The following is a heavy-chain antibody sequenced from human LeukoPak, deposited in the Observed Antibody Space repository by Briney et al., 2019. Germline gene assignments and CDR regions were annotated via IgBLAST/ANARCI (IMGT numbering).Heavy chain of an antibody. D-gene: IGHD3-16*01. J-gene: IGHJ4*02. CDR3: ARVGFTWSADS. Sequence: PGGSLRLSCAASGFTFSSYSMNWVRQAPGKGLEWVSSISSSSGYIYYADSVKGRFTISRDNAKNTLYLQMNSLRAEDTAVYYCARVGFTWSADSWGQGTLVTVSS. CDR2: ISSSSGYI. V-gene: IGHV3-21*01. CDR1: GFTFSSYS.